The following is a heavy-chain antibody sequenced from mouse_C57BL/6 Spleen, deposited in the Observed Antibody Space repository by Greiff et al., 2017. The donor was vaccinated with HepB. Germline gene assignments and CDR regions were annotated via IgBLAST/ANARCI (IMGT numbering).Heavy chain of an antibody. Sequence: SGAELARPGASVKLSCKASGYTFTSYGISWVKQRTGQGLEWIGEIYPRSGNTYYNEKFKGKATLTADKSSSTAYMELRSLTSEDSAVYFCARSNYYGSSSWYFDVWGTGTTVTVSS. CDR3: ARSNYYGSSSWYFDV. V-gene: IGHV1-81*01. CDR1: GYTFTSYG. D-gene: IGHD1-1*01. CDR2: IYPRSGNT. J-gene: IGHJ1*03.